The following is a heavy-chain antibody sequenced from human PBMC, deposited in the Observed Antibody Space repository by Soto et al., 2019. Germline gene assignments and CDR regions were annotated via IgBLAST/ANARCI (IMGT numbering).Heavy chain of an antibody. V-gene: IGHV4-59*01. CDR1: GGSITNYY. Sequence: PSETLSLTCTVSGGSITNYYWSWIRQSPGKGLEWIGYIYSSGSTNYNPSLKSRVTISADTSKNQVSLKLTSVTAADTAVYYCARDHPHSYGIYYFDYWGQGTLVTVSS. D-gene: IGHD5-18*01. CDR2: IYSSGST. J-gene: IGHJ4*02. CDR3: ARDHPHSYGIYYFDY.